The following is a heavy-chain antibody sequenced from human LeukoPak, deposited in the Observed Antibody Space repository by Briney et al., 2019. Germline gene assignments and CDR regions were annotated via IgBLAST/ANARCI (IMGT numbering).Heavy chain of an antibody. J-gene: IGHJ5*02. D-gene: IGHD1-14*01. V-gene: IGHV4-39*01. CDR2: LSDTGTT. Sequence: SETLSLTCSVSCGSVSTISHFWDWVRQRPGKGLECIVSLSDTGTTYYNPSLESRVTVSVDTSKNQFSLKLSSVTAADTAVYYCARRDHTGRSHAWFDPWGQGTLVTVSS. CDR1: CGSVSTISHF. CDR3: ARRDHTGRSHAWFDP.